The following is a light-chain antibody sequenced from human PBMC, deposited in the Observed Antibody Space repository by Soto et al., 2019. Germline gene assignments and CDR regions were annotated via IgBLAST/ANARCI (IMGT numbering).Light chain of an antibody. Sequence: AIQLTQSRSSLSASVGDRVTITCRASQGISTLLAWYQQKPGKAPKVLIYESSLLQSGVPSRFSGSGSGTDFTLTISSLQPEDFATYYCQHFKSFPITFGQGTRLEIK. CDR1: QGISTL. V-gene: IGKV1-13*02. CDR3: QHFKSFPIT. J-gene: IGKJ5*01. CDR2: ESS.